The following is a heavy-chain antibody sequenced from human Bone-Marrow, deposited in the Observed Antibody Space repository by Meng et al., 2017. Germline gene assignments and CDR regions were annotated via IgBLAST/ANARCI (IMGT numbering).Heavy chain of an antibody. CDR3: ARGSREQWLVNDAFDI. D-gene: IGHD6-19*01. V-gene: IGHV1-3*01. Sequence: ASVKVSCKASGYTFTSYAMHWVRQAPGQRLEWMGWINAGNGNTKYSQKFQGRVTITRDTSASTAYMELSSLRSEDTAVYYCARGSREQWLVNDAFDIWGQGTMVTVSS. CDR1: GYTFTSYA. J-gene: IGHJ3*02. CDR2: INAGNGNT.